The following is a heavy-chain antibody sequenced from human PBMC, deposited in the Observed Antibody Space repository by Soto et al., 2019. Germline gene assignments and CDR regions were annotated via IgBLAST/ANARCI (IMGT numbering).Heavy chain of an antibody. CDR3: ASAPTTTTVTHAGY. CDR1: GGSFSGYY. V-gene: IGHV4-34*01. D-gene: IGHD4-17*01. Sequence: SETLSLTCAVYGGSFSGYYWSWIRQPPGKGLEWIGEINHSGSTNYNPSLKSRVTISVDTSKNQFSLKLSSVTAADTAVYYCASAPTTTTVTHAGYWRQGTLVTVSS. J-gene: IGHJ4*02. CDR2: INHSGST.